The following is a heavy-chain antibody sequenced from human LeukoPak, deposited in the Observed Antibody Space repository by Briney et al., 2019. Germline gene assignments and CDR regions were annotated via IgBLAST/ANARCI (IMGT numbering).Heavy chain of an antibody. V-gene: IGHV1-69*06. Sequence: SVKVSCKASGGTFSSYAISWVRQAPGQGLEWMGGIIPIFGTANYAQKFQGRVTITADKSTSTAYMELSSLRSEDTAVYYCARVRGDTSVAGTHAAYYYYMDVWGKGTTVTVSS. D-gene: IGHD6-19*01. CDR1: GGTFSSYA. J-gene: IGHJ6*03. CDR3: ARVRGDTSVAGTHAAYYYYMDV. CDR2: IIPIFGTA.